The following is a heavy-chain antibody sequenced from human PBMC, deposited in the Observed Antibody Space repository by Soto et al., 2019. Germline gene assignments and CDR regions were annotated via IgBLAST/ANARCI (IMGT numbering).Heavy chain of an antibody. J-gene: IGHJ5*02. CDR1: GFTFSSYA. CDR3: AKVGITMVRGVMYWLHP. D-gene: IGHD3-10*01. Sequence: EVQLLESGGGLVQPGGSLRLSCAASGFTFSSYAMSWVRQAPGKGLEWVSAISGSGGSTDSADSVKGRFTSPRDNCKNPLYLQMNSLGAEDTAVYYCAKVGITMVRGVMYWLHPWGQGTLVTVSS. CDR2: ISGSGGST. V-gene: IGHV3-23*01.